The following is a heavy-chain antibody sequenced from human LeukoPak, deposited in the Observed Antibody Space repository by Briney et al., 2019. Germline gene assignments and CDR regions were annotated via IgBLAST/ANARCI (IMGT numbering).Heavy chain of an antibody. Sequence: PSETLSLTCTVSGGAITTYYWGWIRQPPGKGLEWIGYIFYSGGANYNPSLRGRVFISRDTSNNQFSLKLSSVTPADTAIYYCARRGYYDSSGLDYWGQGTLVAVSS. CDR2: IFYSGGA. CDR3: ARRGYYDSSGLDY. J-gene: IGHJ4*02. CDR1: GGAITTYY. V-gene: IGHV4-59*01. D-gene: IGHD3-22*01.